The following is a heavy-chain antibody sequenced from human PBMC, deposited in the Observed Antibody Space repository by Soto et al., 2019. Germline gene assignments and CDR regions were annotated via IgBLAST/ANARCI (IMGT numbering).Heavy chain of an antibody. CDR1: GDTFHRHA. CDR3: AVIGYDLDY. CDR2: IIPMFGTA. V-gene: IGHV1-69*06. J-gene: IGHJ4*02. D-gene: IGHD5-12*01. Sequence: QVQLVQSGAEVKKTGSSVKVSCKGSGDTFHRHALSWVRQAPGQGLEWMGGIIPMFGTANYAQKFQGRVTITADTSTSTAYMELSSLRFEDTAFYYCAVIGYDLDYWGQGTLVAVSS.